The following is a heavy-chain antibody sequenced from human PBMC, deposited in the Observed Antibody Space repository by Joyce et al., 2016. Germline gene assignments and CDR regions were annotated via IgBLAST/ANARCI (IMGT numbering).Heavy chain of an antibody. V-gene: IGHV3-21*01. CDR1: GFTFSSYS. D-gene: IGHD2-8*01. J-gene: IGHJ4*02. CDR2: LSSSSSYI. Sequence: EVQLVESGGGLVKPGGSLRLSCAASGFTFSSYSMSWVHQAPGKGLEWVSYLSSSSSYIKYTDSVKGRFTISRDNAKNSLYLQMNSLRVEDTAVYYCARSSYTNGIFDYWGQGTLVTVSS. CDR3: ARSSYTNGIFDY.